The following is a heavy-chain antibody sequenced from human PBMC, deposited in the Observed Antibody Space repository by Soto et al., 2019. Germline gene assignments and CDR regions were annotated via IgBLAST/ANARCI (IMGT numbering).Heavy chain of an antibody. V-gene: IGHV3-74*01. J-gene: IGHJ4*02. Sequence: EVQLVESGGGLVQPGGSLRLSCAASGFTFSSYWMHWVRQAPGKGLVWVSRINSDGSSTSYADSVKGRFTISRDNAKNTLYLQMNSLRAEDTAVYYCARVYCSGGSCYSVEYWGQGTLVIVSS. CDR2: INSDGSST. CDR3: ARVYCSGGSCYSVEY. D-gene: IGHD2-15*01. CDR1: GFTFSSYW.